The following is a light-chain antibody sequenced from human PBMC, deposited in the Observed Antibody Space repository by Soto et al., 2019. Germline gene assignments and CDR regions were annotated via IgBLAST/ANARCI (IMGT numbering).Light chain of an antibody. CDR1: QSGSTN. Sequence: EIRMTQSASSLYASVGDRVNIXCRASQSGSTNFNWYQQKPGKAPKLLIYDASSLQRGGPSRFSGSGSVTDFTRTISSLQPEDFATYYGQQSYSTPITFGQGTRLEIK. V-gene: IGKV1-39*01. J-gene: IGKJ5*01. CDR2: DAS. CDR3: QQSYSTPIT.